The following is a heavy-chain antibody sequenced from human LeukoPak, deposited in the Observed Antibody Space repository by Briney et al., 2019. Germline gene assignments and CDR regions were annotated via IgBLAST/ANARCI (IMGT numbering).Heavy chain of an antibody. J-gene: IGHJ4*02. CDR2: ISSSGSTI. CDR3: ARVNRVTAIQELDY. Sequence: GGSLRLSCAASGFTFSDYYMTWIRQAPGRGLEWVSCISSSGSTIFYADSVKGRFTISRDNAKSSLFLQMNSLRAEDTAVYYCARVNRVTAIQELDYWGQGTLVTVSS. CDR1: GFTFSDYY. D-gene: IGHD2-21*02. V-gene: IGHV3-11*01.